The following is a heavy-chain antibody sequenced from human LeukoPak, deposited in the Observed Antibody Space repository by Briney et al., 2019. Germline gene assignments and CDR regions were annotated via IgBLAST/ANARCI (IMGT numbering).Heavy chain of an antibody. D-gene: IGHD3-22*01. V-gene: IGHV1-2*02. CDR1: GYTFTGYY. CDR3: AVEYYYDSSGYSAFDI. Sequence: ASVKVSCKASGYTFTGYYMHWVRQAPGQGLEWMGWINPNSGGTNYAQKFQGRVTMTRDTSISTAYMELSRPRSDDTAVYYCAVEYYYDSSGYSAFDIWGQGTMVTVSS. CDR2: INPNSGGT. J-gene: IGHJ3*02.